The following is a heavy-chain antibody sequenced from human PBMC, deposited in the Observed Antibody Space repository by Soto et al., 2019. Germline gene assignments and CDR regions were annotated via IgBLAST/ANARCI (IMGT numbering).Heavy chain of an antibody. V-gene: IGHV3-30*03. Sequence: PGGSLRLSCAASGFTFSSFGMHWVRQAPGKGLEWVAVISHDGSYQYYADSVRGRFTISRDNSKNTLYLQMNSLRAEDTAVYYCARARYIAMVVDYWGQGTLVTVSS. CDR3: ARARYIAMVVDY. CDR2: ISHDGSYQ. CDR1: GFTFSSFG. J-gene: IGHJ4*02. D-gene: IGHD5-18*01.